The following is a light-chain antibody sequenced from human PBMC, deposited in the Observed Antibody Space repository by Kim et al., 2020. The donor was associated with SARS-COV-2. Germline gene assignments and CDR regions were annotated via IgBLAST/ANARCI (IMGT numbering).Light chain of an antibody. CDR1: SLRSYY. V-gene: IGLV3-19*01. Sequence: VALGQTVRITCQGDSLRSYYATWYQQKPGQAPILVIYGKNNRPSGIPDRFSGSSSGNTTSLTITGAQAGDEADYYCNSRDSNDNVVFGGGTKLTVL. CDR3: NSRDSNDNVV. J-gene: IGLJ2*01. CDR2: GKN.